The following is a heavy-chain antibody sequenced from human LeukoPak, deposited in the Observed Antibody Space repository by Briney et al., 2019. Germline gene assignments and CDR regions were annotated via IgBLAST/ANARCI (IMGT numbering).Heavy chain of an antibody. V-gene: IGHV1-2*02. D-gene: IGHD3-10*01. CDR3: ARGGLLWFGEPNDAFDI. CDR2: INPNSGGT. J-gene: IGHJ3*02. Sequence: ASVKVSCKASGYTFTGYYMHWVRQAPGQGLEWMGWINPNSGGTNYAQKFQGRVTMTRDTSISTAYMELSRLRSDDTAVYYCARGGLLWFGEPNDAFDIWGQGTMVTVSS. CDR1: GYTFTGYY.